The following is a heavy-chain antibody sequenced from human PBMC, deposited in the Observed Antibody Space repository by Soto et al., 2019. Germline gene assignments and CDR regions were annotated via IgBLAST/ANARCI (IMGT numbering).Heavy chain of an antibody. CDR3: ARALTTVTLFDP. CDR1: GGSISSGGYY. V-gene: IGHV4-31*03. D-gene: IGHD4-17*01. Sequence: QVQLQESGPGLVKPSQTLSLTCTVSGGSISSGGYYWSWIRQHPGKGLEWIGYIYYSGSTYYNPSPRSRVTIQVDTSKNQFSLKRSSVTAADTAVYYCARALTTVTLFDPWAREPWSPSPQ. CDR2: IYYSGST. J-gene: IGHJ5*02.